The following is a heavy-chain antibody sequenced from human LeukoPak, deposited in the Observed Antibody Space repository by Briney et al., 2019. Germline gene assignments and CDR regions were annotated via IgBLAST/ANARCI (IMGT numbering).Heavy chain of an antibody. D-gene: IGHD6-19*01. Sequence: PGGSLRLSCAAAGFTFSSYWMHWVRQAPGKGLVWVSRVNPQGSETSYADSVKGRFTISRDNAKDALHLQMDNLRAEDTAVYYCARARWSSTGWFLGYWRQGTLVTVSS. CDR1: GFTFSSYW. J-gene: IGHJ4*02. V-gene: IGHV3-74*01. CDR2: VNPQGSET. CDR3: ARARWSSTGWFLGY.